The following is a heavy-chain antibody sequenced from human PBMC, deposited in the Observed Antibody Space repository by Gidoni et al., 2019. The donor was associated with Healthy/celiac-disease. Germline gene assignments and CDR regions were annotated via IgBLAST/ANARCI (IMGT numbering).Heavy chain of an antibody. D-gene: IGHD6-6*01. CDR2: ILYDGSNK. CDR1: GFTFRTYG. V-gene: IGHV3-30*18. CDR3: AKDRLEYSSSSTFDF. Sequence: QVKLVESGGGVVQPGRSLRLSCAASGFTFRTYGMHWVRQAPGKGLEWVAVILYDGSNKFYADSVKGRFTISRDNSKNTLYLQMNSLRAEDTAIYYCAKDRLEYSSSSTFDFWGQGTLVTVSS. J-gene: IGHJ4*02.